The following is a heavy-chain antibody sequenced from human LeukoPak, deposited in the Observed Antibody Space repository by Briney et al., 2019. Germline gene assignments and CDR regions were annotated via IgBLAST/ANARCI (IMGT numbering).Heavy chain of an antibody. V-gene: IGHV4-61*02. D-gene: IGHD2-2*01. J-gene: IGHJ3*02. CDR3: AREVEDIVVVPAAAEWEVAFDI. CDR2: IYTSGST. CDR1: GGSISSGSYY. Sequence: PSQTLSLTCTVSGGSISSGSYYWSWIRQPAGKGLEWIGRIYTSGSTNYNPSLKSRVTISVDTSKNQFSLKLSSVTAADTAVYYCAREVEDIVVVPAAAEWEVAFDIWGQGTMVTVSS.